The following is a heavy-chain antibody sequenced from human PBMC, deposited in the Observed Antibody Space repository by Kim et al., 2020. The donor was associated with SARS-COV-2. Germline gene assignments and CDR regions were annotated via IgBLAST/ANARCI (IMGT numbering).Heavy chain of an antibody. J-gene: IGHJ6*02. V-gene: IGHV1-69*13. CDR2: IIPIFGIP. D-gene: IGHD2-21*01. CDR1: GGTFINYA. CDR3: ARDQLWRDGDNTGPSYYYYYYAMDV. Sequence: SVKVSCKASGGTFINYAISWVRQAPGQGLEWMGGIIPIFGIPNYAQKFQGRVTITADESTSTAYIELNSLISDDTAVYYCARDQLWRDGDNTGPSYYYYYYAMDVWGQGTTVTVSS.